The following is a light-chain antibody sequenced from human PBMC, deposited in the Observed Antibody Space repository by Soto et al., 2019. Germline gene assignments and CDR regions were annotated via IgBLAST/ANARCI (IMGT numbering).Light chain of an antibody. CDR2: GAS. J-gene: IGKJ2*01. V-gene: IGKV3-20*01. CDR1: QSVSSGY. CDR3: QQYGSSPYT. Sequence: EIVLTQSPGTLYLSPGERATLSCRASQSVSSGYLAWYQQKPGQAPRLLLFGASNRTTGIPDRFSGGGSGEDFTLTISRLEPEDFAVYSCQQYGSSPYTFGQGTKLEI.